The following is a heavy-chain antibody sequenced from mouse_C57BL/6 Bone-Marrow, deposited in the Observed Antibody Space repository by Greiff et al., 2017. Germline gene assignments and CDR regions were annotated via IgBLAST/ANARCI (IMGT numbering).Heavy chain of an antibody. J-gene: IGHJ2*01. D-gene: IGHD1-1*01. V-gene: IGHV1-76*01. CDR1: GYTFTDYY. CDR3: ARRSGSRGFDY. CDR2: IYPGSGNT. Sequence: VKLMESGAELVRPGASVKLSCKASGYTFTDYYINWVKQRPGQGLEWIARIYPGSGNTYYNEKFKGKATLTAEKSSSTAYMQLSSLTSEDSAVYFCARRSGSRGFDYWGQGTTLTVSS.